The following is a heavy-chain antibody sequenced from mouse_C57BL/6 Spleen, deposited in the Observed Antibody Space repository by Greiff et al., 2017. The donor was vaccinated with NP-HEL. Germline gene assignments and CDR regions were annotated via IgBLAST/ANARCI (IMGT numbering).Heavy chain of an antibody. J-gene: IGHJ4*01. Sequence: VQLKESEGGLVQPGSSMKLSCTASGFTFSDYYMAWVRQVPEKGLEWVANINYDGSSTYYLDSLKSRFIISRDNAKNILYLQMSSLKSEDTATYYCARDSYGYDGDYYAMDYWGQGTSVTVSS. CDR3: ARDSYGYDGDYYAMDY. CDR1: GFTFSDYY. D-gene: IGHD2-2*01. CDR2: INYDGSST. V-gene: IGHV5-16*01.